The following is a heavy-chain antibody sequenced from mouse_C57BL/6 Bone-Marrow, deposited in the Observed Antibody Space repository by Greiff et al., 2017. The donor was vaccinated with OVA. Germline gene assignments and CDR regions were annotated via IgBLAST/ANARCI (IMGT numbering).Heavy chain of an antibody. D-gene: IGHD1-1*01. CDR1: GFNIKDDY. J-gene: IGHJ3*01. V-gene: IGHV14-4*01. CDR3: TARSSCVFAY. CDR2: IDPENGDT. Sequence: EVQGVESGAELVRPGASVKLSCTASGFNIKDDYMHWVKQRPEQGLEWIGWIDPENGDTEYASKFQGKATITADTSSNTAYLQLSSLTSEDTAVYYCTARSSCVFAYWGQGTLVTVSA.